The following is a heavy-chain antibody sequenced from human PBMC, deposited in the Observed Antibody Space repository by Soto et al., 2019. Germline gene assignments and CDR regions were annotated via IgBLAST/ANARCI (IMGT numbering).Heavy chain of an antibody. CDR3: ARDSLAAADPAYYYGMDV. Sequence: GASVKVSCKASGGTFSSYAISWVRQAPGQGLEWTGGIIPIFGTANYAQKFQGRVTITADESTSTAYMELSSLRSEDTAVYYCARDSLAAADPAYYYGMDVWGQGITVTVSS. CDR2: IIPIFGTA. V-gene: IGHV1-69*13. CDR1: GGTFSSYA. J-gene: IGHJ6*02. D-gene: IGHD6-13*01.